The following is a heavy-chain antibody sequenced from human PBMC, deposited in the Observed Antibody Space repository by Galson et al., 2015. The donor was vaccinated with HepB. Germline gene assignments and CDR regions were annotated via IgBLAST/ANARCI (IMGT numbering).Heavy chain of an antibody. V-gene: IGHV1-2*04. CDR1: GYTFTGYY. Sequence: SVKVSCKASGYTFTGYYMHWVRQAPGQGLEWMGWINPNSGGTNYAQKFQGWVTMTRDTSISTAYMELSRLRSDDTAVYYCARGRAPYGDYVTSDDAFDIWGQGTVVTVSS. CDR3: ARGRAPYGDYVTSDDAFDI. CDR2: INPNSGGT. D-gene: IGHD4-17*01. J-gene: IGHJ3*02.